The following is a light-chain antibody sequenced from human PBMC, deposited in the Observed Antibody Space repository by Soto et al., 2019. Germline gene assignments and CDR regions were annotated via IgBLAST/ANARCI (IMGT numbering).Light chain of an antibody. CDR1: QSISSY. CDR3: QQSYSTPWT. CDR2: AAS. V-gene: IGKV1-39*01. Sequence: DIQMTQSPSSLSASVGDRVTITCRASQSISSYLNWYQQKPGKAPKLLIYAASSLQSGVPSMFSGSGSGTDFNLTISSLQPEDFATYYCQQSYSTPWTFGQGTKVEIK. J-gene: IGKJ1*01.